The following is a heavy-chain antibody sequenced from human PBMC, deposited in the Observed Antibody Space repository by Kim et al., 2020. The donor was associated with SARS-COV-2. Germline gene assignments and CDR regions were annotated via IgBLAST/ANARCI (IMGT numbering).Heavy chain of an antibody. Sequence: ASVKVSCKASGYTFTSYDINWVRQATGQGLEWMGWMNPNSGNTGYAQKFQGRVTMTRNTSISTAYMELSSLRSEDTAVYYCARGLGTPGGFPPRGWYWGQGTLVTVSS. J-gene: IGHJ4*02. V-gene: IGHV1-8*01. CDR2: MNPNSGNT. CDR1: GYTFTSYD. D-gene: IGHD3-10*01. CDR3: ARGLGTPGGFPPRGWY.